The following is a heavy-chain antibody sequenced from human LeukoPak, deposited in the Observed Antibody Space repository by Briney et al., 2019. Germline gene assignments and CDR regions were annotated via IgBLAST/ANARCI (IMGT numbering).Heavy chain of an antibody. CDR1: GYTFTSYG. CDR3: ATKDSGSYYDGYFQH. CDR2: FDPEDGET. J-gene: IGHJ1*01. Sequence: ASVKVSCKASGYTFTSYGISWVRQAPGKGLEWMGGFDPEDGETIYAQKFQGRVTMTEDTSTDTAYMELSSLRSEDTAVYYCATKDSGSYYDGYFQHWGQGTLVTVSS. D-gene: IGHD1-26*01. V-gene: IGHV1-24*01.